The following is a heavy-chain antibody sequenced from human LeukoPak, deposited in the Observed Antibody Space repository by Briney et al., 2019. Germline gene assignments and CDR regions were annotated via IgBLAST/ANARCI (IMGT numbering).Heavy chain of an antibody. CDR2: ISYSGTT. V-gene: IGHV4-59*12. CDR1: GGSISSYY. D-gene: IGHD3-10*01. CDR3: ARDRITMVRGVIFLTGYYYYMDV. J-gene: IGHJ6*03. Sequence: SETLSLTCTVSGGSISSYYWNWIRQPPGKGLEWIGYISYSGTTNYNPSLKSRVTISVDTSKNQFSLQLNSVTPEDTAVYYCARDRITMVRGVIFLTGYYYYMDVWGKGTTVTISS.